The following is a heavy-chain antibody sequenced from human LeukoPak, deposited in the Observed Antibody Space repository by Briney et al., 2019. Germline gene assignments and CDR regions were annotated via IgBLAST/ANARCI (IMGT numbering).Heavy chain of an antibody. CDR2: IYHSGST. CDR3: ARGAAGYSYRIDY. Sequence: SETLSLTCTVSGASITSSSYYWGWIRQPPGKGLEWIGSIYHSGSTYYNPSLKSRVTISVDTAKNQFSLKLSSVTAADTAVYYCARGAAGYSYRIDYWGQGTLVTVSS. J-gene: IGHJ4*02. V-gene: IGHV4-39*07. D-gene: IGHD5-18*01. CDR1: GASITSSSYY.